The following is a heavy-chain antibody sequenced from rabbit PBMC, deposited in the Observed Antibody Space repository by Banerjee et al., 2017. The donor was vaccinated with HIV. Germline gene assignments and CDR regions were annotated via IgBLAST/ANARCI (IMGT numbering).Heavy chain of an antibody. CDR1: GFDLRSYY. CDR3: ARDLGATNL. CDR2: IYAGSDGTT. V-gene: IGHV1S45*01. D-gene: IGHD2-1*01. J-gene: IGHJ4*01. Sequence: QEPLKETGGGLVQPGGSLTLSCKASGFDLRSYYMTWVRQAPGKGLEWIACIYAGSDGTTYYASWAKGRFTISKTSSTTVTLQMTSLTAADTATYFCARDLGATNLWGQGTLVTVS.